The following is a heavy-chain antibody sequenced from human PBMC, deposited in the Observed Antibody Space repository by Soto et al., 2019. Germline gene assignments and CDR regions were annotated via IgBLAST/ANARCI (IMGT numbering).Heavy chain of an antibody. V-gene: IGHV3-49*04. D-gene: IGHD3-10*01. CDR1: GFTFGDYA. CDR2: IRSKAYGGTT. CDR3: ARGPTSVLLWFGEYDY. J-gene: IGHJ4*02. Sequence: PGGSLRLSCTASGFTFGDYAMSWVRQAPGKGREWVGFIRSKAYGGTTEYAASVKGRFTISRDDSKSIAYLQMNSLKTEDTAVYYCARGPTSVLLWFGEYDYWGQGTLVTVSS.